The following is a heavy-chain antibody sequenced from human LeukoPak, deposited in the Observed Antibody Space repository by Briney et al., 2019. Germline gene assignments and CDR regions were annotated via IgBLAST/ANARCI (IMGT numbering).Heavy chain of an antibody. CDR3: ARIQVDTAMNHDAFDI. CDR1: GFTFSTYA. CDR2: ISGSSGST. D-gene: IGHD5-18*01. Sequence: GGSLRLSCAASGFTFSTYAMSWVRQAPGKGLEWVSAISGSSGSTSYADSVKGRFTISRDNSKNTLYLQMNSLRAEDTAVYYCARIQVDTAMNHDAFDIWGQGTRVTVSS. J-gene: IGHJ3*02. V-gene: IGHV3-23*01.